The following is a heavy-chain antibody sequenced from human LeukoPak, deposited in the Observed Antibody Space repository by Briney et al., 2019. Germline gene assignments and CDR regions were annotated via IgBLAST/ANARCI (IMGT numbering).Heavy chain of an antibody. CDR3: ARDRDVDDFDS. CDR2: IYYSGHT. V-gene: IGHV4-39*07. J-gene: IGHJ4*01. Sequence: SETLSLTCTVSGGSISSSSYYWGWIRQPPGKGLEWIGSIYYSGHTYYNPSLKSRVTTSIDTSKNQLSLNLKSVTAADTAVYYCARDRDVDDFDSWGHGTLVTVSS. CDR1: GGSISSSSYY. D-gene: IGHD2-15*01.